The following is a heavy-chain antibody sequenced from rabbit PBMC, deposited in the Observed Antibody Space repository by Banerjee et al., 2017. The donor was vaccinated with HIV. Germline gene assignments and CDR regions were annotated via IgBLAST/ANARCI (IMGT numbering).Heavy chain of an antibody. CDR1: GFSFSSGYY. V-gene: IGHV1S43*01. CDR3: ARDPSVDDYGDSLYYFDL. J-gene: IGHJ4*01. CDR2: IYNGGGST. D-gene: IGHD2-1*01. Sequence: QSLEESGGDLVKPGGTLTLTCKASGFSFSSGYYMSWVRQAPGKRPEWIACIYNGGGSTYYASWVNGRFTISRSTSLNTVTLQMTSLTAANTATYFCARDPSVDDYGDSLYYFDLWGPGTLVTVS.